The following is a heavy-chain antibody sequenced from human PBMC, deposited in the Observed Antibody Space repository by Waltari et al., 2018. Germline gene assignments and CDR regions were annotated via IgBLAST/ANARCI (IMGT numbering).Heavy chain of an antibody. J-gene: IGHJ4*02. CDR3: TRRREFFGPDY. CDR2: MNPNSGNT. V-gene: IGHV1-8*01. Sequence: QVQLVQSGPEVKQPGASVKVSCEASGYIFTDYDINWVRQAPGQGFEWMGCMNPNSGNTGYAQKFQGRVTMTMNTPTSRAYIELRDLRSDDTAVYYCTRRREFFGPDYWGQGSLVTVSA. D-gene: IGHD3-3*01. CDR1: GYIFTDYD.